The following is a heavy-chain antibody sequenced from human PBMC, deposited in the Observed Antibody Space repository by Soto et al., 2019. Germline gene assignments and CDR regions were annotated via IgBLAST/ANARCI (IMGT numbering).Heavy chain of an antibody. D-gene: IGHD6-13*01. CDR1: GFTFSSYW. V-gene: IGHV3-74*01. J-gene: IGHJ3*02. Sequence: GGSLRLSCAASGFTFSSYWMHWVRQAPGKGLVWVSRINSDGSSTSYADSVKGRFTISRDNAKNTLYLQMNSLRAEDTAVYYCAREVYSADENDAFDIWGQGTMVTVSS. CDR3: AREVYSADENDAFDI. CDR2: INSDGSST.